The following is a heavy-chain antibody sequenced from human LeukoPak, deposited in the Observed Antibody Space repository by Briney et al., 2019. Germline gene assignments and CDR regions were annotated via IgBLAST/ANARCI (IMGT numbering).Heavy chain of an antibody. CDR3: ARDVGITARTEYFQH. V-gene: IGHV3-21*01. D-gene: IGHD6-6*01. Sequence: GGSLRLSCAASGFTFSSYSMNWVRQAPGKGLEWVSSISSSSSYIYYADSVKGRFTISRDNAKNSLYLQTNSLRAEDTAMYYCARDVGITARTEYFQHWGQGTLVTVSS. CDR2: ISSSSSYI. CDR1: GFTFSSYS. J-gene: IGHJ1*01.